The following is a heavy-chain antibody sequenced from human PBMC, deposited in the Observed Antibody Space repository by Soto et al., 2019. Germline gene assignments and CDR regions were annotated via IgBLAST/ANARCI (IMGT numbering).Heavy chain of an antibody. CDR2: INPYSGGA. CDR3: ARVIRGAYYNSPLDT. V-gene: IGHV1-2*02. CDR1: GYTFTGQF. Sequence: GSVKRRCRAAGYTFTGQFLSWGRQGPGQGLEWMGWINPYSGGADYAQSFKGRVSMTRDTSISTVYMELSRLRFDDTAVYYCARVIRGAYYNSPLDTWGQGTVLTASS. D-gene: IGHD3-10*01. J-gene: IGHJ5*02.